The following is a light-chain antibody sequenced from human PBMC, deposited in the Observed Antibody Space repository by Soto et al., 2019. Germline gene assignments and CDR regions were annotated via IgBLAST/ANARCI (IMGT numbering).Light chain of an antibody. CDR2: GAS. CDR3: QQYGSSPYT. Sequence: IVLTQSPGTLSLSPGESATLSCRASQSVTSDYLAWYQQKPGQPARLLIYGASNRATAIADRFSGSGSATDFTLTISRVDPEDFAVYYCQQYGSSPYTFGQGTRLDI. CDR1: QSVTSDY. V-gene: IGKV3-20*01. J-gene: IGKJ2*01.